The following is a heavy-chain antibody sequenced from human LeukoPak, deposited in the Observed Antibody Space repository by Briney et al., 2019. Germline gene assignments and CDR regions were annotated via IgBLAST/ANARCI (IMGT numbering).Heavy chain of an antibody. CDR3: AKADGYVSFDI. J-gene: IGHJ3*02. CDR2: ISGSGGST. Sequence: GGSLRLSCAASGFTVSTNYMNWVRQAPGKGLEWVSAISGSGGSTYYADSVKGRFTISRDNSKNTLYLQMNSLRAEDTAVYYCAKADGYVSFDIWGQGTMVTVSS. D-gene: IGHD5-12*01. CDR1: GFTVSTNY. V-gene: IGHV3-23*01.